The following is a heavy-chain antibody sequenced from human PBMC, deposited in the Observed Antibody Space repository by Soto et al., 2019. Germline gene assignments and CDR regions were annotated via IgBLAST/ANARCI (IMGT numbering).Heavy chain of an antibody. CDR2: IYYSGST. Sequence: PSETLSLTCTVSGGSISSGGYYWSWIRQHPGKGLEWIGYIYYSGSTYYNPSLKSRVTISLDTSKNQFSLKLSSVTAADAAVYYCARVGSSIAVRAFDYWGQGTLVTVSS. CDR3: ARVGSSIAVRAFDY. D-gene: IGHD6-6*01. J-gene: IGHJ4*02. V-gene: IGHV4-30-4*08. CDR1: GGSISSGGYY.